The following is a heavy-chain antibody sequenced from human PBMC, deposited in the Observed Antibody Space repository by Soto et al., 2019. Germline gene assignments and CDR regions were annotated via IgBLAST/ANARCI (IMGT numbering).Heavy chain of an antibody. Sequence: QVQLVQSGAEVKKPGASVKVSRKASGYTFTSYAMHWVRQAPGQRLEWMGWINAGNGNTKYSQKFQGRVTITRDTSASTAYMELSSLRSEDTAVYYCARGHGYCSGTSCYGLGAFDIWGQGTMVTVSS. CDR2: INAGNGNT. V-gene: IGHV1-3*01. D-gene: IGHD2-2*01. CDR1: GYTFTSYA. J-gene: IGHJ3*02. CDR3: ARGHGYCSGTSCYGLGAFDI.